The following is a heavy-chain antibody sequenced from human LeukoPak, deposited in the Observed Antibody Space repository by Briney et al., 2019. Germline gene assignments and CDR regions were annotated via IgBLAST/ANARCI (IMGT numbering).Heavy chain of an antibody. J-gene: IGHJ6*03. D-gene: IGHD2-21*01. CDR3: ARSAGGVPHCGGDCYSPPSHYYYMDV. V-gene: IGHV4-59*01. CDR1: GGSLSPNY. CDR2: IHYTGST. Sequence: SETLSLTCRVSGGSLSPNYWNWVRQTPGKGLEWIGYIHYTGSTSYNPSLKSRITISVDTSENQVSLTVKSVTAADTAVYYCARSAGGVPHCGGDCYSPPSHYYYMDVWGRGTTVIVSS.